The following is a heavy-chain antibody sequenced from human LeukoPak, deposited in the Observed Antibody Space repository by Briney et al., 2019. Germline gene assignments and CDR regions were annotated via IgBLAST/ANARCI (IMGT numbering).Heavy chain of an antibody. J-gene: IGHJ4*02. Sequence: SETLSLTCTVSGGSISNYYWSWIRQPPGKGLEWIGFIYYSGTTHYNPSLKSRVTMSVATSNNQFSLRLSSATAADTAIYYCARHSGASPHYFDYWGQGALVTVSS. CDR1: GGSISNYY. V-gene: IGHV4-59*08. CDR3: ARHSGASPHYFDY. CDR2: IYYSGTT. D-gene: IGHD1-26*01.